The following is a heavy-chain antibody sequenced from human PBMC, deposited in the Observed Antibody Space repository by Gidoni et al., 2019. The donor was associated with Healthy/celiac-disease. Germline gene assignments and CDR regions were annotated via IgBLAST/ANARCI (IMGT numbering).Heavy chain of an antibody. CDR2: MNPNSGNT. CDR1: GYILTSYD. Sequence: QVQLVQSGAEAKKPGASVKVSCKVSGYILTSYDINCVRQATGQGLEWMGRMNPNSGNTGYAQNFQGKVTMARNTSISTAYMELSSLRSENTAVYYCARAVKRNPRGYSGYGRVGAFDIWGQGTMVTVSS. J-gene: IGHJ3*02. D-gene: IGHD5-12*01. CDR3: ARAVKRNPRGYSGYGRVGAFDI. V-gene: IGHV1-8*02.